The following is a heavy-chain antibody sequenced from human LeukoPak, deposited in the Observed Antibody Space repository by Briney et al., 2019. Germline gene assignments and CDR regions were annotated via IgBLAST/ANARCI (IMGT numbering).Heavy chain of an antibody. CDR2: IYSGGST. D-gene: IGHD2-15*01. Sequence: SGGSLRLSCTASGFTVSSNYMSWVRQAPGKGLEWVSVIYSGGSTYYADSVKGRFTISRDNSKNTLYLQMNSLRAEDTAVYYCARDGAGGYYYYGMDVWGQGTTVTVSS. J-gene: IGHJ6*02. CDR1: GFTVSSNY. V-gene: IGHV3-66*01. CDR3: ARDGAGGYYYYGMDV.